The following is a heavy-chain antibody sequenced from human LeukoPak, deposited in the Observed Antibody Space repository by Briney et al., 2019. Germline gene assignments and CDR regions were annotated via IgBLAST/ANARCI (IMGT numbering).Heavy chain of an antibody. CDR3: ARSSPSIAAAEDY. Sequence: SETLSLTCTVSGGSISSYYWSWIRQPPGKGLEWIGYIYYSGSTNYNPSLKSRVTISVDTSKNQFSLKLSSVTAADTAVYYCARSSPSIAAAEDYWGQGTLVTVSS. V-gene: IGHV4-59*01. CDR2: IYYSGST. CDR1: GGSISSYY. D-gene: IGHD6-13*01. J-gene: IGHJ4*01.